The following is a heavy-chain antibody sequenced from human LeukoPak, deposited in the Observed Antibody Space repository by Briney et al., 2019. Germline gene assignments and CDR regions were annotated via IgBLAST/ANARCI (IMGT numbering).Heavy chain of an antibody. Sequence: GGSLRLSCAASGFTVSSNYMSWVRQAPGEGLEWVSVIYSGGSTYYADSVKGRFTISRDNSKNTLYLQMNSLRAEDTAIYYCAKDRRLPWDYFDSWGQGTLVIVSS. D-gene: IGHD5-12*01. CDR1: GFTVSSNY. CDR2: IYSGGST. CDR3: AKDRRLPWDYFDS. J-gene: IGHJ4*02. V-gene: IGHV3-53*01.